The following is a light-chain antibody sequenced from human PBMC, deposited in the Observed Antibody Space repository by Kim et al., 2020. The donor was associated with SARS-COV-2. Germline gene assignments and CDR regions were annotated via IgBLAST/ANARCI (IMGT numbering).Light chain of an antibody. Sequence: VVDSVPIPCRASQGIVRWLAWYQQKPGKAPNLLIYDASSWESGVPSRFSGSGSGTEFTLTISSLQPDDLATYYCQQYNTYGFWTFGQGTKVEIK. V-gene: IGKV1-5*01. CDR2: DAS. CDR1: QGIVRW. J-gene: IGKJ1*01. CDR3: QQYNTYGFWT.